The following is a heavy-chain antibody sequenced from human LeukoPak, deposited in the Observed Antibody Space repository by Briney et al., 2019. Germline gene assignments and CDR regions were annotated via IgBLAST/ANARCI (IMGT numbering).Heavy chain of an antibody. CDR2: IYPGDSDT. J-gene: IGHJ4*02. D-gene: IGHD6-13*01. CDR3: ARQEDSSSTWNHFDY. V-gene: IGHV5-51*01. CDR1: GYSFTSYW. Sequence: GESLKISCKGSGYSFTSYWIAWARQMPGKGLEWMGIIYPGDSDTRYSPSFQGQVTFSADKSISTAYLQWSSLKAADTAMYYCARQEDSSSTWNHFDYWGQGTLVTVSS.